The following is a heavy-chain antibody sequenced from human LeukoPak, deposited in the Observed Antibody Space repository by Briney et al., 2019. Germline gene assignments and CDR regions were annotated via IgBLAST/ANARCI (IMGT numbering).Heavy chain of an antibody. CDR1: GGSISSGSYY. Sequence: PSQTLSLTCTVSGGSISSGSYYWTWIRQPAGKGLEWIGRIYTSGSTNYSPSLESRVTISLDTSNNQFPLKLSSVTAADTAVYYCARGGGEFNWLDPWGQGTLVTVSS. V-gene: IGHV4-61*02. D-gene: IGHD3-10*01. CDR3: ARGGGEFNWLDP. J-gene: IGHJ5*02. CDR2: IYTSGST.